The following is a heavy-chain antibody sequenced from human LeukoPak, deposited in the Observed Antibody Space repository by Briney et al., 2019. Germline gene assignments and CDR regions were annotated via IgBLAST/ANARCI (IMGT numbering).Heavy chain of an antibody. Sequence: PSETLSLTCTVSGGSISSYYWSWIRQSAGKGLEWIAYIHHSGSTKYNPSLKSRVTMSVDTSKNTFSLKLSTVTAADTAMYYCARGGGGYRNSFLGPDWGQGTLVTVSS. CDR2: IHHSGST. CDR1: GGSISSYY. D-gene: IGHD5-18*01. V-gene: IGHV4-4*08. CDR3: ARGGGGYRNSFLGPD. J-gene: IGHJ4*02.